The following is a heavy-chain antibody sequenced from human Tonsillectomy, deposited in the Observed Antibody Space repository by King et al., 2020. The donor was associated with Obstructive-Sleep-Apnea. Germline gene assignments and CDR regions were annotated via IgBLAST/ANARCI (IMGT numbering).Heavy chain of an antibody. CDR1: GYTFTSHW. CDR2: IDLSDSYT. J-gene: IGHJ5*02. Sequence: VQLVESGAEVKKPGESLRISCKGSGYTFTSHWISWVRQMPGKGLEWMGRIDLSDSYTKYNPSFQGHVTISADKSISTVYLQWSSLKASDTAMYYCARSHWAYCGSDCFQPFGPWGQGTLVTVSS. V-gene: IGHV5-10-1*01. CDR3: ARSHWAYCGSDCFQPFGP. D-gene: IGHD2-21*02.